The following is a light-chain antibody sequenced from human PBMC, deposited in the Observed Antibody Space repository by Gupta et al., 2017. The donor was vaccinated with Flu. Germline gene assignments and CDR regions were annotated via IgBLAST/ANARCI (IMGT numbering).Light chain of an antibody. CDR3: AAWADSRNRGV. V-gene: IGLV1-44*01. Sequence: HSVLTQPPSPSGTPGQRVTISCSGSSSHIGSNTVNWYHQLPGTAPNLLIYSNNQRPSGVPARFSGSKSGTSASLAIIGLQSEDEADYYCAAWADSRNRGVFGGGTKLTVL. CDR1: SSHIGSNT. CDR2: SNN. J-gene: IGLJ3*02.